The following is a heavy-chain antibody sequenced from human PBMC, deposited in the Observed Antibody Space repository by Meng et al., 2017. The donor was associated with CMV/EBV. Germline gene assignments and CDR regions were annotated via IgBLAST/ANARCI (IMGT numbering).Heavy chain of an antibody. CDR3: AKGFQQQLAFDY. D-gene: IGHD6-13*01. J-gene: IGHJ4*02. Sequence: GGSLRLSCAASGFTFSSHGMHWVRQAPGKGLEWVAFIRYDGSNKYYADSVKGRFTISRDNSKNTLYLQMNSLRAEDTAVYYCAKGFQQQLAFDYWGQGTLVTVSS. CDR2: IRYDGSNK. CDR1: GFTFSSHG. V-gene: IGHV3-30*02.